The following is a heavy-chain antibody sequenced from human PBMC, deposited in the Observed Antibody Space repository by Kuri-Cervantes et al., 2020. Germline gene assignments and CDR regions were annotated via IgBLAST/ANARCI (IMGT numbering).Heavy chain of an antibody. J-gene: IGHJ4*02. CDR3: ARGCGGNCYRLHY. D-gene: IGHD2-21*01. V-gene: IGHV3-9*01. CDR1: GFTFDDYA. Sequence: GGSLRLSCAASGFTFDDYAMHWVRQAPGKGLEWVSGISWNSGSIGYADSVKGRFTISRGNAKNSLYLQMNSLRAEDTAVYYCARGCGGNCYRLHYWGRGTLVTVSS. CDR2: ISWNSGSI.